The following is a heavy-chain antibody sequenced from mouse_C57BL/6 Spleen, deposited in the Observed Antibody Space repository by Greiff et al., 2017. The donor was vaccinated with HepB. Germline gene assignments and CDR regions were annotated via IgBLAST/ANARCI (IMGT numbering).Heavy chain of an antibody. J-gene: IGHJ3*01. CDR2: IYPGSGST. CDR1: GYTFTSYW. D-gene: IGHD3-2*02. V-gene: IGHV1-55*01. Sequence: QVQLQQPGAELVKPGASVKMSCKASGYTFTSYWITWVKQRPGQGLEWIGDIYPGSGSTNYNEKFKSKATLTVDTSSSTAYMQLSSLTSEDSAVYYCARSKIDSSGYDWFAYWGQGTLVTVAA. CDR3: ARSKIDSSGYDWFAY.